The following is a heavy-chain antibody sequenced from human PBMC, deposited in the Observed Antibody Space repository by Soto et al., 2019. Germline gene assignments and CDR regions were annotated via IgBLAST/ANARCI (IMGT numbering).Heavy chain of an antibody. CDR1: GYTFTSYG. V-gene: IGHV1-18*01. J-gene: IGHJ6*02. CDR3: AREHSSGRYWVLDYYYYGMDV. D-gene: IGHD6-19*01. Sequence: ASVKVSCKASGYTFTSYGISWVRQAPGQGLERMRWISAYNGNTNYAQKLQGRVTMTTDTSTSTAYMELRSLRSGDTAVYYCAREHSSGRYWVLDYYYYGMDVWGQGTTVTVSS. CDR2: ISAYNGNT.